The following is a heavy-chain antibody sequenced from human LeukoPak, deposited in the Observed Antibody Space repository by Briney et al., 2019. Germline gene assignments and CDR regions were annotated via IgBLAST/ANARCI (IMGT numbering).Heavy chain of an antibody. J-gene: IGHJ4*02. CDR1: GFTFSSYS. CDR3: AKGDSSGWFYFDY. D-gene: IGHD6-19*01. CDR2: ISGSGGST. Sequence: PGGSLRLSCAASGFTFSSYSMNWVRQAPGKGLEWVSAISGSGGSTYYADSVKGRFTISRDNSKNTLYLQMNSLRAEDTAVYYCAKGDSSGWFYFDYWGQGTLVTVSS. V-gene: IGHV3-23*01.